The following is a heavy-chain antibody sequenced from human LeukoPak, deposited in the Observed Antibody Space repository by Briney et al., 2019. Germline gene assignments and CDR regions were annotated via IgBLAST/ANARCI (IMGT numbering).Heavy chain of an antibody. V-gene: IGHV1-69*01. Sequence: SXKASXGTFSSYAISWVRQAPGQGREWMGGXXPIFGTANYAQKFQGRVTTTADESTSTAYMELSSLRSEDTAVYYCASLPARYCSSTSCYDFDYWGQGTLVTVSS. CDR2: XXPIFGTA. CDR3: ASLPARYCSSTSCYDFDY. D-gene: IGHD2-2*01. CDR1: XGTFSSYA. J-gene: IGHJ4*02.